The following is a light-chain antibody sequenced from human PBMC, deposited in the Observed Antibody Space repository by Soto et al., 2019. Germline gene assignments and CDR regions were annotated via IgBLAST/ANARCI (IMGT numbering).Light chain of an antibody. CDR3: QQYGNSRGT. J-gene: IGKJ1*01. V-gene: IGKV3-20*01. CDR2: GAS. Sequence: IVLTQSPGTLSLSPGERATLSCRASQSVSSRHLAWYRQKSGQAPRLVIYGASSRATGIPDRFSGSGSGTDGTLTISGLEPEDGAVYYCQQYGNSRGTFGQGTKVDIK. CDR1: QSVSSRH.